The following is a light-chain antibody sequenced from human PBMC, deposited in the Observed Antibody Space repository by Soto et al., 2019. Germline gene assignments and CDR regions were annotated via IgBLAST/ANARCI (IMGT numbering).Light chain of an antibody. Sequence: DIQLTQSPSSLSASVGDRGTITCRASQSISTYLNWYQQKAGKAPKLLIFGASRLQTGVPSRFTGSRSGTDFTLTISSLQPEDFATYYCQQSYSTPSITFGQGTRLEIK. CDR2: GAS. J-gene: IGKJ5*01. CDR3: QQSYSTPSIT. V-gene: IGKV1-39*01. CDR1: QSISTY.